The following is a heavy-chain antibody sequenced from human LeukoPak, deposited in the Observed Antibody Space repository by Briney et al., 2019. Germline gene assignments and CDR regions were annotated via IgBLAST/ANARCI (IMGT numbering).Heavy chain of an antibody. CDR3: ARDSYCSGGSCFEDAFDI. D-gene: IGHD2-15*01. J-gene: IGHJ3*02. Sequence: GGSLRLSCAASGFTFSSYSMTWVRQAPGKGLEWVSSISSSSSYIYYADSVKGRFTISRDNAKNSLYLQMNSLRAEDTAVYYCARDSYCSGGSCFEDAFDIWGQGTMVTVSS. CDR1: GFTFSSYS. CDR2: ISSSSSYI. V-gene: IGHV3-21*01.